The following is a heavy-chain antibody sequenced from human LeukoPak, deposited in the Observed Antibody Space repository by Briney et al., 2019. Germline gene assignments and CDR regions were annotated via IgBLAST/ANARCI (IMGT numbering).Heavy chain of an antibody. Sequence: PGGSLRLSCAASGFTFSTYSMNWVRLTTGKGLEWVSAIDTAGYTYYPGSVKGRFTISRDNSKDTLYLQMNSLRVEDTAIYYCTKGPFFYYDASGYNYFDSWGQGTLVTVSS. CDR3: TKGPFFYYDASGYNYFDS. CDR1: GFTFSTYS. CDR2: IDTAGYT. D-gene: IGHD3-22*01. V-gene: IGHV3-13*01. J-gene: IGHJ4*02.